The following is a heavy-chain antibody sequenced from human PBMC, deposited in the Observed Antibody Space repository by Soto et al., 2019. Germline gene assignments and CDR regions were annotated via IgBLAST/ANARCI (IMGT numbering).Heavy chain of an antibody. V-gene: IGHV4-34*01. J-gene: IGHJ6*03. CDR2: INHSGST. D-gene: IGHD2-15*01. CDR1: GGSFSGYY. Sequence: PSETLSLTCAVYGGSFSGYYWSWIRQPPGKGLEWIGEINHSGSTNYNPSLKSRVTISVDTSKNQFSLKLSSVTAADTAVYYCARGRGNPGYCSGGSCCQDMYFWGKGTTVTVSS. CDR3: ARGRGNPGYCSGGSCCQDMYF.